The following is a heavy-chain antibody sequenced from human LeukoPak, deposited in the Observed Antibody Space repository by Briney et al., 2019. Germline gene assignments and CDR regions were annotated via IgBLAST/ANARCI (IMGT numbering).Heavy chain of an antibody. CDR3: ARVTMVRGVIMYGMDV. CDR2: ISAYNGNT. Sequence: ASVKVSCKASGYTFTSYGISWVRQAPGQGLEWMGWISAYNGNTNYAQKLQGRVTITTDTSTSTAYMELRSLRSDDTAVYYCARVTMVRGVIMYGMDVWGQGTTVTVSS. J-gene: IGHJ6*02. CDR1: GYTFTSYG. D-gene: IGHD3-10*01. V-gene: IGHV1-18*01.